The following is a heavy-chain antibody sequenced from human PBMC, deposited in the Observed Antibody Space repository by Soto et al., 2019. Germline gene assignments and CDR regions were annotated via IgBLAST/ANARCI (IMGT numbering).Heavy chain of an antibody. V-gene: IGHV3-9*01. D-gene: IGHD4-17*01. CDR2: ISWNSGSI. CDR1: GFTFDDYA. Sequence: GGSLRLSCAASGFTFDDYAMHWVRQAPGKGLEWVSGISWNSGSIGYADSVKGRFTISRDNAKNSLYLQMNSLRAEDTAVYYCAKDHYTVTGNYWYFDLWGRGTLVTVSS. J-gene: IGHJ2*01. CDR3: AKDHYTVTGNYWYFDL.